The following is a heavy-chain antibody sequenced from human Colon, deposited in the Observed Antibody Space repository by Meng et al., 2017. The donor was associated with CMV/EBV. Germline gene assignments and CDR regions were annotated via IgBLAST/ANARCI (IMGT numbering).Heavy chain of an antibody. CDR1: GYTFTSYG. Sequence: ASVKVSCKASGYTFTSYGISWVRQAPGQGLEWMGWISAYNGNTNYAQKLQGRVTMTTDTSTSTAYMELRSLRSDDTAVYYCARTNYFDTTGYYSDDYWGQGTLVTVSS. J-gene: IGHJ4*02. V-gene: IGHV1-18*01. D-gene: IGHD3-9*01. CDR2: ISAYNGNT. CDR3: ARTNYFDTTGYYSDDY.